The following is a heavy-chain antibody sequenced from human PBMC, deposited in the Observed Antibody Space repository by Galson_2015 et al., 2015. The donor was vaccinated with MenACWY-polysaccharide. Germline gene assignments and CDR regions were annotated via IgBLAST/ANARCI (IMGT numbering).Heavy chain of an antibody. Sequence: SLRLSCAASGFTLKNYWMTWVRPAPGKGLEWVANIKEDGTEKNYVDSVKGRFTIPRDNAKNTLYLQMNSLRDEDTAVYYCARASHCANGVCYKGGIDYWGQGTLVTVSS. J-gene: IGHJ4*02. CDR1: GFTLKNYW. V-gene: IGHV3-7*04. CDR2: IKEDGTEK. CDR3: ARASHCANGVCYKGGIDY. D-gene: IGHD2-8*01.